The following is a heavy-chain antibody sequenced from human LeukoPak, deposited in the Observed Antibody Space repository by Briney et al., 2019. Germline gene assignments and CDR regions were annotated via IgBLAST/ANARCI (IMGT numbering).Heavy chain of an antibody. CDR3: ARLARSGSYEELDY. D-gene: IGHD1-26*01. CDR2: MNWNGGST. J-gene: IGHJ4*02. V-gene: IGHV3-20*04. CDR1: GFIFDDYC. Sequence: GGSLRLSCAAAGFIFDDYCMSWVRQAPGKGLGCVSRMNWNGGSTGYADSVKGRFTISRDNDKNSLYLQMHSLRAEDTALYYCARLARSGSYEELDYWGQGTLVTVSS.